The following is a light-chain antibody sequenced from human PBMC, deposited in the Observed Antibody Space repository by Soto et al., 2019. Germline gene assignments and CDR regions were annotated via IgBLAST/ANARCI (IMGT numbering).Light chain of an antibody. V-gene: IGKV1-5*03. CDR1: QTISSW. CDR2: KAS. CDR3: QQYNSWPLT. J-gene: IGKJ4*01. Sequence: DIQMTQSPSTLSGSVGGRVTITCRASQTISSWLAWYQQKPGKAPKLLIYKASTLKSGVPSRFSGSGSGTEFTLTISSLQPDDFAVYYCQQYNSWPLTFGGGTKVDIK.